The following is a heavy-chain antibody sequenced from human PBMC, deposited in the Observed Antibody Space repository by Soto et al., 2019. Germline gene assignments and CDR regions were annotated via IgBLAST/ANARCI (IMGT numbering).Heavy chain of an antibody. CDR1: GFTFGDYA. D-gene: IGHD6-13*01. CDR3: SSGPSPGYSCSMGAFEI. Sequence: SLRLYSTGSGFTFGDYAMTWFRQAPGKGLEWVGFIRSKAYSGTTEYAASVKGRFAISRDDSKSIAYLEMNSLKTEDTAVYYCSSGPSPGYSCSMGAFEIWGQGTMVT. J-gene: IGHJ3*02. CDR2: IRSKAYSGTT. V-gene: IGHV3-49*03.